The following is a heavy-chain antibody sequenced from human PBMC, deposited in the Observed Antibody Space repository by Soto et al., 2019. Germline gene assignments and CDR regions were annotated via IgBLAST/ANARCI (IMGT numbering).Heavy chain of an antibody. D-gene: IGHD6-13*01. CDR2: INPASGST. V-gene: IGHV1-46*01. CDR3: ARDLAAGDH. Sequence: QVQLVQSGAEVKKPGASVKVSCRTSGYTFTHYYIHWVRQAPGQGLEWLAIINPASGSTNYAQDFQGRVTLTMDTSTTTVYMELSGLGAEDTAIFYCARDLAAGDHWCQGTLVTVSS. J-gene: IGHJ4*02. CDR1: GYTFTHYY.